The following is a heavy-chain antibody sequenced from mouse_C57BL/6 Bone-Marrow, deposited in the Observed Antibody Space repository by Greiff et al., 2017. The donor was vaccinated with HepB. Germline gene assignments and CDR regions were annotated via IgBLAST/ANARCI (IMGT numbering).Heavy chain of an antibody. V-gene: IGHV2-5*01. D-gene: IGHD4-1*01. CDR2: IWRGGST. J-gene: IGHJ4*01. CDR1: GFSLTSYG. CDR3: AKNSFPTGPYYAMDY. Sequence: VQLQQSGPGLVQPSQSLSITCTVSGFSLTSYGVHWVRQSPGKGLEWLGVIWRGGSTDYNAAFMSRLSITKDNSKSQVFLKMNSLQADDTAIYYCAKNSFPTGPYYAMDYWGQGTSVTVSS.